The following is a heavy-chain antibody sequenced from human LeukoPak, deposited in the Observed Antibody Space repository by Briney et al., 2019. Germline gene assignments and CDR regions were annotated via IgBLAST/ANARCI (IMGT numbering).Heavy chain of an antibody. J-gene: IGHJ4*02. CDR2: IYSGGTT. CDR1: GFTVSSDY. D-gene: IGHD6-19*01. CDR3: TRGRSVPATRSFDY. Sequence: PGGSPRLSCSASGFTVSSDYMSWVRQAPGKGLAWLSVIYSGGTTYYADSVKGRFTISRDNSKNTVYLQMNSLRVEDTAMYYCTRGRSVPATRSFDYWGQGTLVTVSS. V-gene: IGHV3-66*01.